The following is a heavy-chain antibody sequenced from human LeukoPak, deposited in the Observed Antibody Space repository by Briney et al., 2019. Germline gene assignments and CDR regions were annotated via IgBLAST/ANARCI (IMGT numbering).Heavy chain of an antibody. J-gene: IGHJ1*01. V-gene: IGHV3-7*01. Sequence: GSLRLSCAASGFTFSSYWMSWVRQVPGKGLEWVANIDQDGSEKYYVDSVKGRFTISRDNAKNSLYLQMNSLRAEDTAVYYCAKTPAAGDYPQAEFFQHWGQGTLVTVSS. CDR1: GFTFSSYW. CDR2: IDQDGSEK. D-gene: IGHD4-17*01. CDR3: AKTPAAGDYPQAEFFQH.